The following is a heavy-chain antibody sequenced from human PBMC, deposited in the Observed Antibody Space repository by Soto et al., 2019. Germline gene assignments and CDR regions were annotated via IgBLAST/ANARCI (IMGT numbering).Heavy chain of an antibody. J-gene: IGHJ4*02. CDR1: GFTFSSYA. V-gene: IGHV3-23*01. Sequence: GGSLRLSCAAPGFTFSSYAMSWVRQAPGKGLEWVSAISGSGGSTYYADSVKGRFTISRDNSKNTLYLQMNSLRAEDMAVYYCAKSGGQTSNYYWGQGTLVTVSS. D-gene: IGHD2-15*01. CDR2: ISGSGGST. CDR3: AKSGGQTSNYY.